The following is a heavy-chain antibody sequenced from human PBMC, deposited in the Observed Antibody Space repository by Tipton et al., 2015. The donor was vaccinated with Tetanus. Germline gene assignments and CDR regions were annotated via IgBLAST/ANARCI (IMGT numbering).Heavy chain of an antibody. V-gene: IGHV4-39*01. Sequence: TLSLTCSVSGASMSSSSYYWGWIRQPPGKVLEWIGSVYYNGANYYNPSLKSRVTISEDTSKNRFSLKLRSVTAADTAIYYCARSLYSGWTAYWYFDLWGRGALVTV. CDR1: GASMSSSSYY. CDR3: ARSLYSGWTAYWYFDL. J-gene: IGHJ2*01. CDR2: VYYNGAN. D-gene: IGHD2-21*02.